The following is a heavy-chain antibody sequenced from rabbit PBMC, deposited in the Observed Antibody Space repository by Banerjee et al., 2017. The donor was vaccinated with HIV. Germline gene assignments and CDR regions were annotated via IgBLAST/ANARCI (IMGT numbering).Heavy chain of an antibody. CDR1: GFSFRSNYW. CDR3: ARDLPISDGYSFDL. Sequence: QEQLEESGGDLVKPEGSLTLTCTASGFSFRSNYWICLVRQAPGKELDWIACIDTASGDSAVYASGAKGRVTISKTSSTTVTLQMTSLTAADTATYFCARDLPISDGYSFDLWGPGTLVTVS. D-gene: IGHD6-1*01. J-gene: IGHJ4*01. CDR2: IDTASGDSA. V-gene: IGHV1S45*01.